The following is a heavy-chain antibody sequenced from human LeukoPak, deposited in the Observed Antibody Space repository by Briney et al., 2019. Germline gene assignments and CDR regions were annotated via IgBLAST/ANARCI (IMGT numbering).Heavy chain of an antibody. J-gene: IGHJ4*02. CDR2: ISGSGGST. CDR3: AKDLWFGEPTFDY. V-gene: IGHV3-23*01. CDR1: GFTFSNYG. Sequence: GGSLRLSCAASGFTFSNYGMHWVRQAPGKGLEWVSAISGSGGSTYYADSVKGRFTVSRDNSKNTLYLQMNSLRAEDTAVYYCAKDLWFGEPTFDYWGQGTLVTVSS. D-gene: IGHD3-10*01.